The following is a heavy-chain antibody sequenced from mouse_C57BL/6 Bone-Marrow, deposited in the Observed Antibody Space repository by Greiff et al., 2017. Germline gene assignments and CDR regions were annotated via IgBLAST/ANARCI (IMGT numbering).Heavy chain of an antibody. V-gene: IGHV5-6*01. Sequence: EVKVVESGGDLVKPGGSLKLSCAASGFTFSSYGMSWVRQTPDKRLEWVATISSGGSYTYYPDSVKGRFTISRDHAKNTLYLQMSSLKSEDTAMYYCARGRGTNYWGQGTTLTVSS. D-gene: IGHD3-3*01. CDR2: ISSGGSYT. CDR3: ARGRGTNY. CDR1: GFTFSSYG. J-gene: IGHJ2*01.